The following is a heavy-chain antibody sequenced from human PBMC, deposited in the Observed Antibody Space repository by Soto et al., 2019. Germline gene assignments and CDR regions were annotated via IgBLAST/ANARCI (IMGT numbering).Heavy chain of an antibody. D-gene: IGHD6-19*01. V-gene: IGHV3-21*01. CDR2: ISSSSRYI. J-gene: IGHJ4*02. CDR1: GFTFSSYS. CDR3: ARVGYSSGWLPDY. Sequence: LRLSCAASGFTFSSYSMKWVCQAPGKGLEWVSLISSSSRYIYYADSLKGRFTISRDNAKNSLYLQMNSLRAEDTAVYYCARVGYSSGWLPDYWGQGTLVTVSS.